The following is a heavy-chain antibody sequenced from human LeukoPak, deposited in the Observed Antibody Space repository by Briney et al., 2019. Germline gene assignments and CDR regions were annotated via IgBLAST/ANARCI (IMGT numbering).Heavy chain of an antibody. V-gene: IGHV3-21*01. CDR1: GFTFSSYS. CDR2: ISSSGSYI. CDR3: ARGSEILWFGELTKPYYFDY. Sequence: GGSLRLSCAASGFTFSSYSMNWVRQAPGKGLEWVSSISSSGSYIYYADSVKGRFTISRDNAKNSLYLQMNSLRAEDTAVYYCARGSEILWFGELTKPYYFDYWGQGTLVTVSS. D-gene: IGHD3-10*01. J-gene: IGHJ4*02.